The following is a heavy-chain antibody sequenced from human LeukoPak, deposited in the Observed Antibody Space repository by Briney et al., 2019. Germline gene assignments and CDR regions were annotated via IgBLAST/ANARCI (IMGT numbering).Heavy chain of an antibody. CDR2: ISGSGGRT. CDR3: AKVRGWWLTAEDYFDY. D-gene: IGHD6-19*01. J-gene: IGHJ4*02. Sequence: GGSLRLSCAASGFTFSSYGMSWVRQAPGKGLEWVSGISGSGGRTYYADSVKGRFTISRDNSKNTLYMQMNSLRAEDTAVYYCAKVRGWWLTAEDYFDYWGQGTLVTVSS. V-gene: IGHV3-23*01. CDR1: GFTFSSYG.